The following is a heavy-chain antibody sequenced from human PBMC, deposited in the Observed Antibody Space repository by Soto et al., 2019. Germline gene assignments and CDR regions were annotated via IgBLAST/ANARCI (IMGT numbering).Heavy chain of an antibody. Sequence: EVQLVESGGGLVQPGGSLRLSCAASGFTFGNYWMHWVRQAPGKGLVWVSRVNPDGSGANYAGSVKGRFTISRDNAKNTLYLQINRLSADDTVVYYCGIDGAFLFRDYWGQGTLVTVSS. CDR3: GIDGAFLFRDY. CDR1: GFTFGNYW. J-gene: IGHJ4*02. D-gene: IGHD3-10*02. CDR2: VNPDGSGA. V-gene: IGHV3-74*01.